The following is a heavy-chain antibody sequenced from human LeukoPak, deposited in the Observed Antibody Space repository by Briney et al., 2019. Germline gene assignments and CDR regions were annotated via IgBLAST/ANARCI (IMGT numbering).Heavy chain of an antibody. V-gene: IGHV1-69*04. CDR2: IIPILGIA. CDR3: ARDYIHTYYYDSSGYYYLLDY. CDR1: GGTFSSYA. Sequence: ASVKVSCKASGGTFSSYAISWVRQAPGQGLEWMGRIIPILGIANYAQKFQGRVTITADKSTSTAYMELSSLRSEDTAVYYCARDYIHTYYYDSSGYYYLLDYWGQGTLVTVSS. J-gene: IGHJ4*02. D-gene: IGHD3-22*01.